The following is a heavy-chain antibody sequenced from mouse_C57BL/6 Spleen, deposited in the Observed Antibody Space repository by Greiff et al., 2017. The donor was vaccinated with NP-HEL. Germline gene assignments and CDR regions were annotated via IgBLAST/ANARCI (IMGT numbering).Heavy chain of an antibody. CDR1: GYTFTSYW. V-gene: IGHV1-5*01. Sequence: QLQESGTVLARPGASVKMSCKTSGYTFTSYWMHWVKQRPGQGLEWIGAIYPGNRDTSYNQKFKGKAKLTAVTSASTAYMELSSLTNEDSAVYSCTTYYYGSSYYFDYWGQGTTLTVSS. D-gene: IGHD1-1*01. J-gene: IGHJ2*01. CDR2: IYPGNRDT. CDR3: TTYYYGSSYYFDY.